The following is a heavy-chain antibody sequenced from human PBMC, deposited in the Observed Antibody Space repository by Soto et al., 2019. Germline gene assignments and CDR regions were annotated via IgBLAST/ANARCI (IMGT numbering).Heavy chain of an antibody. J-gene: IGHJ6*02. D-gene: IGHD2-21*02. V-gene: IGHV4-30-4*08. CDR1: GGSISSEYFH. Sequence: QVQLQQSGPGLVEPSQTLSLTCAVSGGSISSEYFHWTWIRQSPGKGLEWIGYIHYTGSIMYNPSFKSRLTMAVDTTKNPFSLQLTSVTAADTAVYFCAREDDGGDRAYYGLDVWGQGTTVTVSS. CDR3: AREDDGGDRAYYGLDV. CDR2: IHYTGSI.